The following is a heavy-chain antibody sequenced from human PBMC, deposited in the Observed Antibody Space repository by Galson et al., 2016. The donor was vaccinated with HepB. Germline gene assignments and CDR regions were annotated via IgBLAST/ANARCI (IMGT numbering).Heavy chain of an antibody. D-gene: IGHD6-19*01. CDR3: ARIKWGSSDWFAFDY. CDR2: IDWDDGK. V-gene: IGHV2-70*01. J-gene: IGHJ4*02. CDR1: GFSLSTSGMC. Sequence: PALVKPTQTLTLTCTFSGFSLSTSGMCLSWIRQPPGKALEWLALIDWDDGKYYSRSLKTRLTISKDTSKNQVVLTMTNMDPVDTATYYCARIKWGSSDWFAFDYWGQGTLVTVSS.